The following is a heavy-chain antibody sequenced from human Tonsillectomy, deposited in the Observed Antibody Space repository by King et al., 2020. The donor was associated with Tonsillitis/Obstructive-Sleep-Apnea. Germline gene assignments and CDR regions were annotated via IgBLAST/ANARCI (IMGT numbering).Heavy chain of an antibody. J-gene: IGHJ4*02. D-gene: IGHD6-13*01. CDR3: AGRIAAAAHFDY. CDR1: GGSISSGGYY. CDR2: IYYIGST. V-gene: IGHV4-31*03. Sequence: VQLQESGPGLVKPSQTLSLTCTVSGGSISSGGYYWSWIRQHPGKGLEWIGYIYYIGSTYYNPSLKSRVTISVDTSKNQFSLKLSSVTAADTAVYYCAGRIAAAAHFDYWGQGTLATVSS.